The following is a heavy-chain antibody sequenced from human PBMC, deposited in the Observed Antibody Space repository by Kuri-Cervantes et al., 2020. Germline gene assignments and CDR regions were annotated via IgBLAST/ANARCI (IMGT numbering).Heavy chain of an antibody. CDR1: GFTFNKYA. V-gene: IGHV3-23*01. CDR3: ARSRIVGATPHFDY. J-gene: IGHJ4*02. D-gene: IGHD1-26*01. CDR2: VTGSGGST. Sequence: GESLKISCAASGFTFNKYAMSWVRQAPGKGLEWVSSVTGSGGSTYYADSVKGRFTISRDNAKNSLYLQMNSLRAEDTAVYYCARSRIVGATPHFDYWGQGTLVTVSS.